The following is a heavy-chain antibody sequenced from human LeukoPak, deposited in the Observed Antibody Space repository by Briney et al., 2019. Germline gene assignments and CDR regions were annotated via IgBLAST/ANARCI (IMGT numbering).Heavy chain of an antibody. CDR3: ARDVIN. Sequence: SETLSLTCTVSGYSISSGYYWGWIRQPPGKGLEWIGSIYHSGRTFYNPSLKSRVTISVDTSKNQFSLKLTSVTAADTAVYYCARDVINWGQGTLVTVSS. V-gene: IGHV4-38-2*02. CDR1: GYSISSGYY. J-gene: IGHJ4*02. CDR2: IYHSGRT.